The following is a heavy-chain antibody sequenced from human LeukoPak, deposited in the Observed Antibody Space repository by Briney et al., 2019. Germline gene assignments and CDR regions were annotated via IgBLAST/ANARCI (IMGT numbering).Heavy chain of an antibody. V-gene: IGHV3-23*01. Sequence: KSGGSLRLSCAASGFTFSNYAMNWVRQAPGKGLEWVSGISGSGGSTYYADSVKGRFTISRDNSKNTLYLQMNSLRAEDTAVYYCAKDQGSVAAAVSWFDPWGQGTLVTVSS. J-gene: IGHJ5*02. CDR2: ISGSGGST. D-gene: IGHD6-13*01. CDR3: AKDQGSVAAAVSWFDP. CDR1: GFTFSNYA.